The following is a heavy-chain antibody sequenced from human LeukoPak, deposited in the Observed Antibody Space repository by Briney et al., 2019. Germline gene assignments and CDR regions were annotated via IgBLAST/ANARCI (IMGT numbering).Heavy chain of an antibody. J-gene: IGHJ4*02. V-gene: IGHV3-53*01. D-gene: IGHD5-18*01. CDR1: GFTVSSNC. CDR2: IYSGGDT. Sequence: GGSLRLSCAASGFTVSSNCMSWVRQAPGKGLEWVSVIYSGGDTFYADSVKGRFTISRDNSKNTLYLQMNSLRVEDTAVYYCARAMRGYSYILEHWGQGTLVTVSS. CDR3: ARAMRGYSYILEH.